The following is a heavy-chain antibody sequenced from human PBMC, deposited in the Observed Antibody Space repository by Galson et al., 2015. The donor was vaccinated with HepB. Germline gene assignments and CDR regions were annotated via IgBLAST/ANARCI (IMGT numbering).Heavy chain of an antibody. J-gene: IGHJ4*02. CDR1: GFTFSSYA. CDR3: ARGPSIVVVPAAMEAPVPYYFDY. CDR2: ISYDGSNK. Sequence: SLRLSCAASGFTFSSYAMHWVRQAPGKGLEWVAVISYDGSNKYYADSVKGRFTISRDNSKNTLYLQMNSLRAEDTAVYYCARGPSIVVVPAAMEAPVPYYFDYWGQGTLVTVSS. D-gene: IGHD2-2*01. V-gene: IGHV3-30-3*01.